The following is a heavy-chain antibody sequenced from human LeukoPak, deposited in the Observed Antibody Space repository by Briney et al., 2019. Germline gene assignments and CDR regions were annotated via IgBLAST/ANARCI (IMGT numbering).Heavy chain of an antibody. CDR3: AKGRPPSFGNLEL. D-gene: IGHD3-3*01. Sequence: GGSLRLSCEASGFTFSSHAMSWVRQAPGKGLEWVSGISGNGGNTYYADSVRGRFTISRGNSKNTLYLQMNSLRVEDTAVYYCAKGRPPSFGNLELWGQGTLVTASS. J-gene: IGHJ4*02. V-gene: IGHV3-23*01. CDR2: ISGNGGNT. CDR1: GFTFSSHA.